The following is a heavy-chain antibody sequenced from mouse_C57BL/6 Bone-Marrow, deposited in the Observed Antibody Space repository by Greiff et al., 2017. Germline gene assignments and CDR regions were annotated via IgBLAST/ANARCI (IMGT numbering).Heavy chain of an antibody. D-gene: IGHD1-1*01. Sequence: EVKLVESGGGLVQPGGSLKLSCAASGFTFSDYYMYWVRQTPEKRLEWVAYISNGGGSTYYPDTVKGRFTISRDNAKNTLYLQMSRLKSEDTAMYYCERQGFITTVVAYYAMDYWGQGTSVTVSS. CDR2: ISNGGGST. CDR3: ERQGFITTVVAYYAMDY. V-gene: IGHV5-12*01. CDR1: GFTFSDYY. J-gene: IGHJ4*01.